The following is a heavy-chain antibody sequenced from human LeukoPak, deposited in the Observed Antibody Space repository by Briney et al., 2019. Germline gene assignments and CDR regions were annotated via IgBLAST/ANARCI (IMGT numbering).Heavy chain of an antibody. V-gene: IGHV3-21*01. CDR2: ISSSSSYI. Sequence: GGSLRLSCAASGFTFSSYSMNWVRQAPGKGLEWVSSISSSSSYIYYADSVKGRFTISRDNAKNSLYLQMNSLRAEDTAVYYCARDKDSSSWYQDYWDQGTLVTVSS. D-gene: IGHD6-13*01. CDR1: GFTFSSYS. CDR3: ARDKDSSSWYQDY. J-gene: IGHJ4*02.